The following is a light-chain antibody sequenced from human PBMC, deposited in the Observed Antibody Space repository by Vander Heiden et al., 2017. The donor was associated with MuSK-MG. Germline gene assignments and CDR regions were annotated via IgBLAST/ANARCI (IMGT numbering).Light chain of an antibody. CDR3: RQDVQDPLT. J-gene: IGKJ4*01. Sequence: DMVMTQSPVSLPVTPGEPASISCRSSQRLLQSHGYNYLDRYLHNPGQAPQLVIYLGVNRASGVPDRSSGRGHGSDFRLNITIVEGADVGVYFFRQDVQDPLTFGGGTKVEIK. CDR2: LGV. V-gene: IGKV2-28*01. CDR1: QRLLQSHGYNY.